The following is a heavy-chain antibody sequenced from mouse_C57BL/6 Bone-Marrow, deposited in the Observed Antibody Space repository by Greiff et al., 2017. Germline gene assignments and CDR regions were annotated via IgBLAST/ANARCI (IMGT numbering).Heavy chain of an antibody. CDR1: GYTFTSYW. D-gene: IGHD1-1*01. J-gene: IGHJ3*01. V-gene: IGHV1-55*01. CDR2: IYPGSGST. Sequence: QVQLQQPGAELVKPGASVKMSCKASGYTFTSYWITWVKQRPGQGLEWIGDIYPGSGSTNYNEKFKSKATLTVDTSSSTAYMQLSSLTSEDSAVYDCAGGDYYGRSPWFAYWGQGTLVTVSA. CDR3: AGGDYYGRSPWFAY.